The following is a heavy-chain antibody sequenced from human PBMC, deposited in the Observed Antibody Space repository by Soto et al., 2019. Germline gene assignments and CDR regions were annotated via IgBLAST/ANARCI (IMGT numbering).Heavy chain of an antibody. Sequence: QGQLVESGGGVVQPGRSLRLSCVASGFTFSSFAMHWVRQAPGKGLEWVAVMSYDGRNKNYADSVKGRVTISRDNSKNTLYLQMNSLRAEDTAVYYCAKVKGIAAGWGMDVWGQGTAVTVSS. V-gene: IGHV3-30*04. CDR2: MSYDGRNK. CDR1: GFTFSSFA. CDR3: AKVKGIAAGWGMDV. J-gene: IGHJ6*02. D-gene: IGHD6-13*01.